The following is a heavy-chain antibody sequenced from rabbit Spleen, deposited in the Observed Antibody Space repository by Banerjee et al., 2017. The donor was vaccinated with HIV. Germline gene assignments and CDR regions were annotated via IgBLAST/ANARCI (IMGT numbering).Heavy chain of an antibody. D-gene: IGHD1-1*01. CDR1: GFTLSSYY. CDR3: ATFYWSGWYDNFLNL. J-gene: IGHJ4*01. V-gene: IGHV1S7*01. CDR2: IVPIFGIT. Sequence: QLKESGGGLVQPGGSLKLSCKASGFTLSSYYMNWVRQAPGKGLEWIGYIVPIFGITYYANWVSGRFTISSHNAQNTLYLQLNSLTAADTATYFCATFYWSGWYDNFLNLWGQGTLVTVS.